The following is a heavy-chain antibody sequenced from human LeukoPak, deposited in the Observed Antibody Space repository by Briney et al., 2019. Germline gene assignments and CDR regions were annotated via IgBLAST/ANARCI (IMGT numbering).Heavy chain of an antibody. J-gene: IGHJ4*02. V-gene: IGHV3-48*01. D-gene: IGHD6-19*01. CDR2: ISSSSSTI. CDR1: GFTLSSYS. Sequence: GGSLRLSCAASGFTLSSYSMNWVRQAPGKGLEWVSYISSSSSTIYYADSVKGRFTISRDNAKNSLYLQMNSLRAEDTAVYYCARDSSRAQQWLVPFDYWGQGTLVTVSS. CDR3: ARDSSRAQQWLVPFDY.